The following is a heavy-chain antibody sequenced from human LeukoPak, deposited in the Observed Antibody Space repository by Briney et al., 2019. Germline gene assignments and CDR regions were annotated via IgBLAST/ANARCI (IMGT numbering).Heavy chain of an antibody. CDR2: IYYSGST. D-gene: IGHD1-26*01. V-gene: IGHV4-39*01. Sequence: SETLSLTCTVSGGSISGSSYYWGWIRQPPGKGLEWIGSIYYSGSTYYNPSLKSRVTISVDTSKNQFSLKLSSVTAADTAVYYCATSIVGATYNWFDPWGQGTLVTVSS. CDR3: ATSIVGATYNWFDP. CDR1: GGSISGSSYY. J-gene: IGHJ5*02.